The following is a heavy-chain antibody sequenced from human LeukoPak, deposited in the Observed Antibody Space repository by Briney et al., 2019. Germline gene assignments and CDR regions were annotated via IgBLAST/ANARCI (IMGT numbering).Heavy chain of an antibody. D-gene: IGHD3-3*01. J-gene: IGHJ6*02. CDR2: ISYDGSNK. CDR3: ARGLTYYDFWSGYYDYHYYYGMDV. Sequence: GGSLRLSCAASGFTFSSYAMHWVRQAPGKGLEWVAVISYDGSNKYYADSVKGRFTISRDNSKNTLYLQMNSLRAEDTAVYYCARGLTYYDFWSGYYDYHYYYGMDVWGQGTSVTVSS. V-gene: IGHV3-30-3*01. CDR1: GFTFSSYA.